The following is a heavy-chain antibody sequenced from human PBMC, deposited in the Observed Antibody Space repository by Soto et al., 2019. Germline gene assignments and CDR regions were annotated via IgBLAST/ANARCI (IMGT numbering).Heavy chain of an antibody. CDR1: GLTFSSYE. CDR2: ISSIGNII. J-gene: IGHJ5*02. CDR3: ARGGAAPDTNWFDP. Sequence: PGGAQGLSYSASGLTFSSYEMNWVRQTPGKGLEWVSYISSIGNIIYYADSVKGRFTIPRDNAKSSLYLQMSSLRAEDTAVYYCARGGAAPDTNWFDPWGQGTLVTVSS. V-gene: IGHV3-48*03. D-gene: IGHD6-13*01.